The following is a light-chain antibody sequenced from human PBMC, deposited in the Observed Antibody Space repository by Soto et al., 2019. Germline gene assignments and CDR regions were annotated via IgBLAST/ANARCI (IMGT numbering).Light chain of an antibody. J-gene: IGKJ1*01. Sequence: DIVMTQSPDSLAVSLGDRATINCKSSQSVFASTNNQNFLAWYQQRPGQPPKLLIYWSSTREFGVPDRFGGSGSGADFTLTISSLQAEDVAVYYWHQYHSSPPAFGQGTKVEIK. CDR3: HQYHSSPPA. V-gene: IGKV4-1*01. CDR1: QSVFASTNNQNF. CDR2: WSS.